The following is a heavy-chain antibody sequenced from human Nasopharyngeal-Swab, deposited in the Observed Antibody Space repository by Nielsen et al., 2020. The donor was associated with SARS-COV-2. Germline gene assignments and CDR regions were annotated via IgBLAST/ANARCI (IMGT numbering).Heavy chain of an antibody. J-gene: IGHJ6*02. CDR3: AKEQGYSSSWYGDYYYYYGMDV. D-gene: IGHD6-13*01. Sequence: GESLKISCAASGFTFDDYAMHWVRQAPGKGLEWVSLISGDGGSTYYADSVKGRFTISRGNSKNSLYLQMNSLRTEDTALYYCAKEQGYSSSWYGDYYYYYGMDVWGQGTTVTVSS. CDR1: GFTFDDYA. V-gene: IGHV3-43*02. CDR2: ISGDGGST.